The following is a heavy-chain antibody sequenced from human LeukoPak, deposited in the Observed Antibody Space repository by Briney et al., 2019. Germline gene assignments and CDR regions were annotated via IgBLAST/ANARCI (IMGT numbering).Heavy chain of an antibody. CDR1: GFTFSSAW. Sequence: GGSLRLSCAASGFTFSSAWMHWVRQAPGTGLVWVSRITDDATTTYADAARGRFTISRDNTKNILYLQMNSLRAEDTTGYYCIRDRVGPDYWGQGTLVTVSS. D-gene: IGHD1-26*01. J-gene: IGHJ4*02. V-gene: IGHV3-74*03. CDR3: IRDRVGPDY. CDR2: ITDDATT.